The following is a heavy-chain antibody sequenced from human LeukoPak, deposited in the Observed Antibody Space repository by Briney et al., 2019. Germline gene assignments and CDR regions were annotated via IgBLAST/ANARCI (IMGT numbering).Heavy chain of an antibody. CDR1: GFTFTSSA. CDR2: IVVGSGNT. V-gene: IGHV1-58*02. Sequence: SVTVSCKASGFTFTSSAMQWVRQARGQRLEWIGWIVVGSGNTNYAQKFQERVTITRDMSTSTAYMELSSLRSEDTAVYYCAAVRWVGATTFDYWGQGTLVTVSS. J-gene: IGHJ4*02. D-gene: IGHD1-26*01. CDR3: AAVRWVGATTFDY.